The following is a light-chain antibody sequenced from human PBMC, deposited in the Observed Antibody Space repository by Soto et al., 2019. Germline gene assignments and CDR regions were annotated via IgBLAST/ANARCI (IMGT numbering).Light chain of an antibody. Sequence: DTQMTQSPSTLSASVGERVTITCRASQTISNWEAWYQQKPGKAPNLLIYKASSLESVVPSRFSGSLSGTEFSLTMSSLYLDDFATYYCQHNNSYSTCGQGTKVEVQ. CDR2: KAS. CDR3: QHNNSYST. CDR1: QTISNW. J-gene: IGKJ1*01. V-gene: IGKV1-5*03.